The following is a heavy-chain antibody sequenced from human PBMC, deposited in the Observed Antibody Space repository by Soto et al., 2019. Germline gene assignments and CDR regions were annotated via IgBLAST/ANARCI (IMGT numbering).Heavy chain of an antibody. D-gene: IGHD3-10*01. V-gene: IGHV4-30-2*01. CDR2: IYHSGST. CDR1: GDSISSGGYS. CDR3: ARHNYGSESTYYDY. Sequence: SETLSLTCAVSGDSISSGGYSWSWIRQLPGKGLEWIGYIYHSGSTYYNPSLKSRVTISVDTSKNQFSLKLNSMTAADTAVYYFARHNYGSESTYYDYWSQGTLVTVSS. J-gene: IGHJ4*02.